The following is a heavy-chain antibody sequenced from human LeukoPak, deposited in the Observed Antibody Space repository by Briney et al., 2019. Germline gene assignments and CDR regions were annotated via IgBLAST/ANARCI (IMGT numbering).Heavy chain of an antibody. CDR1: GFTLSTYA. V-gene: IGHV3-30*04. CDR2: ISYDGSNK. J-gene: IGHJ4*02. CDR3: ARGRLLRFFDY. D-gene: IGHD3-3*01. Sequence: GGSLRLSCTASGFTLSTYAMHWVRQAPGKGLEWVAVISYDGSNKDFADSVKGRFTISRDNSKNTLYLQMNSLRTEDTAVYYCARGRLLRFFDYWGQGTLVTVSS.